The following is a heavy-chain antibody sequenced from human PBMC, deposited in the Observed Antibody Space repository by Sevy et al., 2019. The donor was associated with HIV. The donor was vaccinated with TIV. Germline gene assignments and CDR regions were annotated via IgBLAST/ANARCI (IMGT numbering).Heavy chain of an antibody. V-gene: IGHV3-23*01. CDR2: ISGSGGST. CDR3: AKDRGSLLWAYYFDY. J-gene: IGHJ4*02. D-gene: IGHD3-10*01. Sequence: GGSLRLSCAASGFTFNSYVMSWVRQAPGKGLEWVSAISGSGGSTYYADSVKGRFTISRDNSKNTLYLQMNSLRAEDTAVYYCAKDRGSLLWAYYFDYWGQGTLVTVSS. CDR1: GFTFNSYV.